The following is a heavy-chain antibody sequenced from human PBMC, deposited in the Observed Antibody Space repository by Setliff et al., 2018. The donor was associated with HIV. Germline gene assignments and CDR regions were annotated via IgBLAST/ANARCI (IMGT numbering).Heavy chain of an antibody. CDR3: ARGRALGA. D-gene: IGHD3-3*02. Sequence: SETLSLTCAVYGGSFSGYYWSWIRQPPGKGLEWIGEINHSGSTNYNPSLKSRVTISVDTSKNQFSLKLSSVTAADTAVHYCARGRALGAWGQGTMVTVSS. CDR1: GGSFSGYY. CDR2: INHSGST. V-gene: IGHV4-34*01. J-gene: IGHJ3*01.